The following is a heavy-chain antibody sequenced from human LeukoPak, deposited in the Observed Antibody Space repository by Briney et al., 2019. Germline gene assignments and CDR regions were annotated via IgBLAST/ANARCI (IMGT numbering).Heavy chain of an antibody. CDR1: GFNFEEYA. CDR2: ISWNSDTT. J-gene: IGHJ4*02. CDR3: AKAGCSSTTCYDNS. Sequence: PGGSLRLSCAASGFNFEEYAMHWVRQTPGKGLEWVSDISWNSDTTAYADFAKGRFTISRDNAKNSLYLQMNSLRIEDTALYYCAKAGCSSTTCYDNSWGQGTLVTVSS. V-gene: IGHV3-9*01. D-gene: IGHD2-2*01.